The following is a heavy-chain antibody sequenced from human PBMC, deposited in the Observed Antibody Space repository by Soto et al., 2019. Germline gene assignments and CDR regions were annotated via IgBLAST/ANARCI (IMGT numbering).Heavy chain of an antibody. CDR2: TYYRSKWS. Sequence: SQTLSLTCDISGDSVCSNSAAWNWIRQTPSRGLEWLGRTYYRSKWSISVKSRVTVNPDTFKNQFSLQLNSVTPEDTAVYYCARGSWDDVSGHYYMDVWGKGTTVTVS. CDR3: ARGSWDDVSGHYYMDV. D-gene: IGHD1-1*01. CDR1: GDSVCSNSAA. J-gene: IGHJ6*03. V-gene: IGHV6-1*01.